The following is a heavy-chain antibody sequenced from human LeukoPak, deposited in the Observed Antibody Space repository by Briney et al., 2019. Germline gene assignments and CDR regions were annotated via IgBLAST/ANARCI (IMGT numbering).Heavy chain of an antibody. J-gene: IGHJ4*02. Sequence: GGSLRLSCAASGFTFSSYAMSWVRQVPGKGLEWVSSISTSGGVTHYADSVKGRFTISRDNSKNTLYLQRSSLRAEDTAVYYCARGRATYCFDYWGQGTLVTVSS. CDR2: ISTSGGVT. CDR3: ARGRATYCFDY. CDR1: GFTFSSYA. D-gene: IGHD2-21*01. V-gene: IGHV3-23*01.